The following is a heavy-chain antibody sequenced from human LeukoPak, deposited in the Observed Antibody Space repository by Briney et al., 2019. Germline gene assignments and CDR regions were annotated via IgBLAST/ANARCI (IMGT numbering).Heavy chain of an antibody. D-gene: IGHD5-18*01. CDR3: ARDRRYSYGYEYYYYYYMDV. Sequence: SVKVSCKASGGPFSSYAISWVRQAPGQGLAWMGGIIPIFGTANYAQKFQGRVTITADESTSTAYMELSSLRSEDTAVYYCARDRRYSYGYEYYYYYYMDVWGKGTTVTISS. V-gene: IGHV1-69*13. J-gene: IGHJ6*03. CDR1: GGPFSSYA. CDR2: IIPIFGTA.